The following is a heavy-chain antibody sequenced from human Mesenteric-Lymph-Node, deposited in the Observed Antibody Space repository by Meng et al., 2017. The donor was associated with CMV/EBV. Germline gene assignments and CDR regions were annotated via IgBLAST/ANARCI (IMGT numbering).Heavy chain of an antibody. CDR1: GLTFENYV. CDR3: AKRSAYSSVWYDGPDY. V-gene: IGHV3-23*01. CDR2: SSRSGGTA. Sequence: GLTFENYVTSWAGQAEGKGLGWVEVSSRSGGTADYEESVKGRLNSSRDNCKNTLYMQMNSLRDEERAVYYCAKRSAYSSVWYDGPDYWGQGTLVTVSS. J-gene: IGHJ4*02. D-gene: IGHD6-19*01.